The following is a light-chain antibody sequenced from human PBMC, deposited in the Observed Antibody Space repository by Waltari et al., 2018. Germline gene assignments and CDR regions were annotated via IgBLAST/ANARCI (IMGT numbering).Light chain of an antibody. CDR1: QDIGTW. V-gene: IGKV1-5*03. CDR3: QQFYTYPWT. CDR2: KAS. J-gene: IGKJ1*01. Sequence: DIQLTQSPSTLSASVGDRVTITCRASQDIGTWLAWYQQKPGKAPKLLLYKASRLQSGVPSRFSGRGSGTEFTLTISSLQPEDVATFYCQQFYTYPWTFGQGTKVDIK.